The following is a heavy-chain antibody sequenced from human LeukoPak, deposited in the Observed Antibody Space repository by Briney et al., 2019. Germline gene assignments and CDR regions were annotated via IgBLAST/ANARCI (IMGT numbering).Heavy chain of an antibody. D-gene: IGHD1-1*01. V-gene: IGHV3-23*01. J-gene: IGHJ4*02. Sequence: RGSLRLSCTGSGFTFSNYVMSWVRQAPGKRLEWVSGISDSGDDTDYADSVKGRFTISRDNSKNTLYLQMNSLRAEDTAVYFCARDLHWNQLGLWGQGTLVTVSS. CDR2: ISDSGDDT. CDR1: GFTFSNYV. CDR3: ARDLHWNQLGL.